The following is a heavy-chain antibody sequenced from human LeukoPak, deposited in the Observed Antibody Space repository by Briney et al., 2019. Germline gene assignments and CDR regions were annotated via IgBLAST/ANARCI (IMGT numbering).Heavy chain of an antibody. V-gene: IGHV1-24*01. CDR2: FDPEDGET. D-gene: IGHD3-10*01. CDR3: ATDQRGAGLGFVYGSGNFNGLDV. Sequence: ASVKVSCKVSGYALTELSMHWVRQAPGKGLEWMGGFDPEDGETIYAQKFQGRVTMTEDTSTDTGYMELSSLRSEDAAVYYCATDQRGAGLGFVYGSGNFNGLDVWGQGTTVTVSS. J-gene: IGHJ6*02. CDR1: GYALTELS.